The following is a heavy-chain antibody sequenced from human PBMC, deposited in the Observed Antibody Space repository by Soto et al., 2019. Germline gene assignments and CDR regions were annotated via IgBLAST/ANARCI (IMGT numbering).Heavy chain of an antibody. CDR2: TSYSGNT. J-gene: IGHJ5*02. CDR1: GGSITSYH. CDR3: ARDMHAGFTHYLDP. V-gene: IGHV4-59*01. D-gene: IGHD1-26*01. Sequence: SETLSLTCIVSGGSITSYHWSWMREFPVKGLEWIAYTSYSGNTNYNRSLKSRVTISLDTSKNQLSLKLTSMTAADTAVYYCARDMHAGFTHYLDPWGQGTLVTVSS.